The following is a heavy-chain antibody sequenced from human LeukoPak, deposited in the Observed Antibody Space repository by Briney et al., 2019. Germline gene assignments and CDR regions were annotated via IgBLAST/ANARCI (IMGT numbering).Heavy chain of an antibody. CDR2: VSGSGSNT. D-gene: IGHD3-3*01. Sequence: GGSLRLSCAASGFTFDDYAMSWVRQAPGKGLEWVSGVSGSGSNTYYADSVKGRFTISRDNSKNTLYLQMNSLRAEDTAVYYCARDKGGVTSRNWFDPWGQGTLVTVSS. CDR3: ARDKGGVTSRNWFDP. J-gene: IGHJ5*02. CDR1: GFTFDDYA. V-gene: IGHV3-23*01.